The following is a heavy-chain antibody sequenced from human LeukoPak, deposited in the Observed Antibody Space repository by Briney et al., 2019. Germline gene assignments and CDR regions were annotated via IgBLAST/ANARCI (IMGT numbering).Heavy chain of an antibody. D-gene: IGHD2-2*01. J-gene: IGHJ6*03. CDR1: GFTFTSYD. CDR3: ARGRVSTHYMDV. Sequence: GASVKVSCKASGFTFTSYDINWVRQATGQGLEWMGWMNPNSGNTGYAQKFQGRVTMTRNTSISTAYMELSSLRSEDTAVYYCARGRVSTHYMDVWGKGTTVTVSS. CDR2: MNPNSGNT. V-gene: IGHV1-8*01.